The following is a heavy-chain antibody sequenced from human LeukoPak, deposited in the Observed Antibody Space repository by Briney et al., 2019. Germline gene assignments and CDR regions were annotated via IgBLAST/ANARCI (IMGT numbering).Heavy chain of an antibody. J-gene: IGHJ4*02. Sequence: GGSLRLSCAASGFTFSNAWMSWVRQAPGKGLEWVGRIKSKTDGGTTDYAAPVKGRFTISRDDSKNTLYLQMNSLKTEDTAVYYCTTDYYDSGGYYLQPFDYWGQGTLVTVSS. CDR3: TTDYYDSGGYYLQPFDY. D-gene: IGHD3-22*01. V-gene: IGHV3-15*01. CDR1: GFTFSNAW. CDR2: IKSKTDGGTT.